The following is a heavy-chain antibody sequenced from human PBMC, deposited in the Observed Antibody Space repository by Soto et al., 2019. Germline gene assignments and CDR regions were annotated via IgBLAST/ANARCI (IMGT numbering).Heavy chain of an antibody. Sequence: QVQLVQSGAEVKKPGSSVKVSCKASGGTFSSYAISWVRQAPGQGLEWMGGIIPIFGTANYAQKFQGRVXIXAXXSASTAYMELSSLRSEDTAVYYCARGTSFGVVPYNWGQGTLVTVSS. CDR3: ARGTSFGVVPYN. D-gene: IGHD3-3*01. J-gene: IGHJ4*02. V-gene: IGHV1-69*12. CDR1: GGTFSSYA. CDR2: IIPIFGTA.